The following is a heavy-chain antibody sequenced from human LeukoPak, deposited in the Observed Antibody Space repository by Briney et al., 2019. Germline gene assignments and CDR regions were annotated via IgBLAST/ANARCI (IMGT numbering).Heavy chain of an antibody. V-gene: IGHV1-69*13. CDR3: AASRGASNWFDP. J-gene: IGHJ5*02. D-gene: IGHD1-26*01. CDR1: GGTFSSYA. CDR2: IIPIFGTA. Sequence: GASVKVSCKASGGTFSSYAISWVRQAPGQGLEWMGGIIPIFGTANYAQKFQGRVTITADESASTAYMELSSLRSEDTAVYYCAASRGASNWFDPWGQGTLVTVSS.